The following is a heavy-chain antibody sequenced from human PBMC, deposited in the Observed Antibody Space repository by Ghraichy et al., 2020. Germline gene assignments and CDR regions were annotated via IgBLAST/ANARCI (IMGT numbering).Heavy chain of an antibody. CDR1: GGSFSGYY. J-gene: IGHJ4*02. CDR2: INHSGST. D-gene: IGHD4-17*01. V-gene: IGHV4-34*01. CDR3: ARERGGKTTVTKDY. Sequence: SQTLSLTCAVYGGSFSGYYWSWIRQPPGKGLEWIGEINHSGSTNYNPSLKSRVTISVDTSKNQFSLKLSSVTAADTAVYYCARERGGKTTVTKDYWGQGTLVTVSS.